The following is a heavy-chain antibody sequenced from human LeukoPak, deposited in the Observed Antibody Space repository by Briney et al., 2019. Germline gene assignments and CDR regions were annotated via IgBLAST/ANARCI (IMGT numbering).Heavy chain of an antibody. CDR3: ARGVGATFGN. Sequence: SETLSLTCAVYGGSFSGYYWSWIRQPPGKGLEWIGEINHSGSTNYNPSLKSRVTISVDTSKNQFSLKLSSVTAADTAVYYCARGVGATFGNWGQGTLVTVSS. CDR2: INHSGST. V-gene: IGHV4-34*01. J-gene: IGHJ4*02. D-gene: IGHD1-26*01. CDR1: GGSFSGYY.